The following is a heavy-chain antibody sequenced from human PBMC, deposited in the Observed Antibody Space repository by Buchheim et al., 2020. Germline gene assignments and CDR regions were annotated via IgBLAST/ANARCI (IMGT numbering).Heavy chain of an antibody. Sequence: EAQLVESGGGLVQPGGSLRISCAASDFDFISYDMNWFRQAPGKGLDWVEFITSGGFTTYYADSLGVRFPISKDKAENHLLLQMNSLRAEDTGVYYCARDFSGWYYFDLWGQGT. D-gene: IGHD6-19*01. CDR1: DFDFISYD. CDR2: ITSGGFTT. J-gene: IGHJ4*02. V-gene: IGHV3-48*03. CDR3: ARDFSGWYYFDL.